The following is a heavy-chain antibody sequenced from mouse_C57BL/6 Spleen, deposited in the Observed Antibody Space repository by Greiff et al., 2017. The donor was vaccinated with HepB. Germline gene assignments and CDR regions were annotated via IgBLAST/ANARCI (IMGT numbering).Heavy chain of an antibody. J-gene: IGHJ1*03. Sequence: EVKLVESGGGLVQPKGSLKLSCAASGFTFNTYAMHWVRQAPGKGLEWVARIRSKSSNYATYYADSVKDRFTISRDDSQRMLYLQMNNLKTEDTAMYYCVRERNVYGSSYFYWYFDVWGTGTTVTVSS. V-gene: IGHV10-3*01. CDR3: VRERNVYGSSYFYWYFDV. CDR2: IRSKSSNYAT. CDR1: GFTFNTYA. D-gene: IGHD1-1*01.